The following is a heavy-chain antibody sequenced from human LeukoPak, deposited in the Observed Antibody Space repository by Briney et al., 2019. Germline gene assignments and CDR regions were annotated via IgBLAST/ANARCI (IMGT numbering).Heavy chain of an antibody. V-gene: IGHV3-30-3*01. J-gene: IGHJ4*01. CDR2: TSSDGSIK. Sequence: PGGSLRLSCAASGFTFSTYAMHWVRQAPGKGLEWVAVTSSDGSIKYYPDSVKGRFTISRDNSKNTLYLQMNSLRAEDTGVYYCARDPVPAAARHFDYWGQGTLVTVSS. CDR3: ARDPVPAAARHFDY. D-gene: IGHD2-2*01. CDR1: GFTFSTYA.